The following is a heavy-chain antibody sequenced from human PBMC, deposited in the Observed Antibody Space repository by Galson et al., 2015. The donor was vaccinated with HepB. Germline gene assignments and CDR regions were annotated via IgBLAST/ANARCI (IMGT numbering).Heavy chain of an antibody. J-gene: IGHJ5*02. CDR2: IIPMFGAA. V-gene: IGHV1-69*01. D-gene: IGHD1-1*01. CDR1: GGTFSHYA. Sequence: QSGAEVKKPGSSVRVSCTASGGTFSHYAVNWIRQAPGQGLEWMGGIIPMFGAANYAQKFQGRLTIIADGSTSTAYMELSSLTFEDTAVYYCARDTTVTTLGAWGQGSLVTVSS. CDR3: ARDTTVTTLGA.